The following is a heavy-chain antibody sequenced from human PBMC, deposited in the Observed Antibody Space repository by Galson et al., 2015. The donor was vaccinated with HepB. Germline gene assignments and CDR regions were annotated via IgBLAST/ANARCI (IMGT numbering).Heavy chain of an antibody. CDR2: IDPSDSYT. Sequence: QSGAEVKKPGESLKISCKGSGYSFTSYWIGWVRQMPGKGLEWMGRIDPSDSYTNYSPSFQGHVTISADKSISTAYLQWSSLKASDTAMYYCARHVKGYYDSSVSPDAFDIWGQGTMVTVSS. V-gene: IGHV5-10-1*01. D-gene: IGHD3-22*01. J-gene: IGHJ3*02. CDR1: GYSFTSYW. CDR3: ARHVKGYYDSSVSPDAFDI.